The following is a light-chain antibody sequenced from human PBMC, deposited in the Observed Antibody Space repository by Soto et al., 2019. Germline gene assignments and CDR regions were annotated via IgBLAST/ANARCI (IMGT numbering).Light chain of an antibody. V-gene: IGLV2-14*03. J-gene: IGLJ1*01. CDR2: YVD. Sequence: QPVLTQPASVSGSPGQSITISCTGTSRDVGAYDYVSWYLQYPDKAPQLLIYYVDHRPSGVSSRFSGSKSGNTASLTISGLQAEDEGDDYCCSYADGGIYFCGNGTKVTVL. CDR1: SRDVGAYDY. CDR3: CSYADGGIYF.